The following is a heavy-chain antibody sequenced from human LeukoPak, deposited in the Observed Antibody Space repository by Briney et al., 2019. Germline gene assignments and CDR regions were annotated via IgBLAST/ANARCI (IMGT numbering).Heavy chain of an antibody. CDR3: ARDGGSAIPFDY. J-gene: IGHJ4*02. Sequence: AGGSLRLSCAASGFTFSTYWMSWVRQAPGKGLEWVANIRQDGSDKYYVDSVKGRFTISRDNAKNSLYLQMNSLRAEDTAVYYCARDGGSAIPFDYWGQGTLVTVSS. CDR2: IRQDGSDK. V-gene: IGHV3-7*01. CDR1: GFTFSTYW.